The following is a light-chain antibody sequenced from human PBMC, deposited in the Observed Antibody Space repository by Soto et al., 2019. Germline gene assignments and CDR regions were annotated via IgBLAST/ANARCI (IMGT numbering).Light chain of an antibody. V-gene: IGLV2-18*02. CDR3: SSYTSSSTYV. J-gene: IGLJ1*01. Sequence: QSASTQPPSGSGSTGQSVAISSTGNSSDVGSYNRVSWYQQPPGTAPKLMVYEASSRPSGVPDRFSGSKSGNPAYLTISGLLFEDEADYYCSSYTSSSTYVFGTGTKVTVL. CDR2: EAS. CDR1: SSDVGSYNR.